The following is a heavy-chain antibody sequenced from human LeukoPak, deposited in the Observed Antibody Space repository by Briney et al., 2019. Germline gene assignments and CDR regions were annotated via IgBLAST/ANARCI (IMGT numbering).Heavy chain of an antibody. CDR2: ISSSGSTI. V-gene: IGHV3-48*03. CDR3: ARDYSSGFLDY. Sequence: GGSPRLSCAASGFTFSSYEMNWVRQAPGKGLGWVSYISSSGSTIYYADSVKGRFTISRDNAKNSLYLQMNSLRAEDTAVYYCARDYSSGFLDYWGQGTLVTVSS. J-gene: IGHJ4*02. CDR1: GFTFSSYE. D-gene: IGHD6-19*01.